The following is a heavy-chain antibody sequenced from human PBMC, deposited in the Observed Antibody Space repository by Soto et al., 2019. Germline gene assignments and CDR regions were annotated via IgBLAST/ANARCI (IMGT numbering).Heavy chain of an antibody. Sequence: GSLRLSCAASGLTFSSYWMSWVRQAPGKGLEWVANIKQDGSEKYYVDSVKGRFTISRDNAKNSLYLQMNSLRAEDTAGYYCARGPGFDYWGQGTLVTVSS. J-gene: IGHJ4*02. CDR3: ARGPGFDY. CDR2: IKQDGSEK. V-gene: IGHV3-7*04. CDR1: GLTFSSYW.